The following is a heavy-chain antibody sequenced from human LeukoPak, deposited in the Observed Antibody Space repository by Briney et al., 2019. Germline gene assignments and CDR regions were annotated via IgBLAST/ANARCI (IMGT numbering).Heavy chain of an antibody. CDR2: INHSGST. J-gene: IGHJ4*02. V-gene: IGHV4-34*01. CDR1: GGSFSGYY. D-gene: IGHD6-19*01. CDR3: ARFGSGWHYFDY. Sequence: SETLSLTCAVSGGSFSGYYWSWIRQPPGKGLEWIGEINHSGSTNYNPSLKSRVTISVDTSKNQFSLKLSSVTAADTAVYYCARFGSGWHYFDYWGRGTLVTVSS.